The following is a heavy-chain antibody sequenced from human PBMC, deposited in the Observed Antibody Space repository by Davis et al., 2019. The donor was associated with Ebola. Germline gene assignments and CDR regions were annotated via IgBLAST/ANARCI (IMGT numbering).Heavy chain of an antibody. CDR3: AKEERVRAYYYDSSGYRAGGFLFDY. D-gene: IGHD3-22*01. CDR1: GFTFSSYA. Sequence: PGGSLRLSCAASGFTFSSYAMHWVRQAPGKGLEWVAVISYDGSNKYYADSVKGRFTISRDNSKNTLYLQMNSLRAEDTAVYYCAKEERVRAYYYDSSGYRAGGFLFDYWGQGALVTVSS. V-gene: IGHV3-30-3*01. CDR2: ISYDGSNK. J-gene: IGHJ4*02.